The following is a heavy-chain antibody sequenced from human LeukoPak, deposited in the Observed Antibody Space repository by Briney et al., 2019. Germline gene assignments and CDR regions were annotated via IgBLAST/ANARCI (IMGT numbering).Heavy chain of an antibody. CDR1: GGSISSSSYY. J-gene: IGHJ4*02. Sequence: SETLSLTCTVSGGSISSSSYYWGWIRQPPGKGLEWIGSIYYSGSTYYNPSLKSRVTISVDTSKNQFSLKLSSVTAADTAVYYCARELRQYTRRFDYWGQGTLVTVSS. D-gene: IGHD5-18*01. CDR2: IYYSGST. V-gene: IGHV4-39*07. CDR3: ARELRQYTRRFDY.